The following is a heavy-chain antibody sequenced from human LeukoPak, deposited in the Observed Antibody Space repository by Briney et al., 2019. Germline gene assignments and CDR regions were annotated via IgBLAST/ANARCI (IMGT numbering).Heavy chain of an antibody. CDR1: GYTFTSYD. J-gene: IGHJ6*03. D-gene: IGHD1-1*01. CDR2: MNPNSGNT. CDR3: ARASPVFFHGTNYNYYMDV. Sequence: GASVKVSCKASGYTFTSYDINWVRQATGQGLEWMGWMNPNSGNTGYEQKFQGRVTMTRNISISTAYMELDSLRSEDTAVYYCARASPVFFHGTNYNYYMDVWGKGTTVTVSS. V-gene: IGHV1-8*01.